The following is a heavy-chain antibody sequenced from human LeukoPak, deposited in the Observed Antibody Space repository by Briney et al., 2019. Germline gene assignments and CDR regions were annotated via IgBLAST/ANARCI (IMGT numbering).Heavy chain of an antibody. V-gene: IGHV3-53*01. J-gene: IGHJ3*02. CDR1: GFTFSSNY. CDR2: IYSGGST. D-gene: IGHD2-21*01. CDR3: ARGDKVGAFDI. Sequence: GGSLRLSCAASGFTFSSNYMSWVRQAPGKGLEWVSVIYSGGSTYYADSVKGRFTISRDNSKNTLYLQMNSLRAEDTAVYYCARGDKVGAFDIWGQGTMVTVSS.